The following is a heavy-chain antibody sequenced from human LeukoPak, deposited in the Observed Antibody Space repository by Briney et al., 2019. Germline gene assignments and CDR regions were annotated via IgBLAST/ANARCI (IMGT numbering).Heavy chain of an antibody. D-gene: IGHD2-21*02. J-gene: IGHJ4*02. CDR2: VNHSGST. V-gene: IGHV4-34*01. CDR1: GGSFSGYY. CDR3: AQAVTAIDY. Sequence: SETLSLTCAVYGGSFSGYYWSWIRQPPGKGLEWIGEVNHSGSTNYNPSLKSRVTISVDTSKNQFSLKLSSVTAADTAMYYCAQAVTAIDYWGQGTLVTVSS.